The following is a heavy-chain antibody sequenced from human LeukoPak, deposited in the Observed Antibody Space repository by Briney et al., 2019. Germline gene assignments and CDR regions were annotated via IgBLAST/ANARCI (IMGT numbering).Heavy chain of an antibody. D-gene: IGHD3-3*01. Sequence: SETLSPTCTVSGGSISSGDYYWSWIRQPPGKGLEWIGYIYYSGSTYYSPSLKSRVTISVDTSKNQFSLKLSSVTAADTAVYYCARARNDFWSGYLDDYWGQGTLVTVSS. CDR3: ARARNDFWSGYLDDY. V-gene: IGHV4-30-4*01. J-gene: IGHJ4*02. CDR2: IYYSGST. CDR1: GGSISSGDYY.